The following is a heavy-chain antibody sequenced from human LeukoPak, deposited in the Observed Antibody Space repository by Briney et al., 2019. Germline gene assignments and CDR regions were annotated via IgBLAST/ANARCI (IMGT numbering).Heavy chain of an antibody. CDR1: GFSFSSYA. CDR3: ARDTDYYYGSGGNP. D-gene: IGHD3-10*01. CDR2: ISGSGGST. Sequence: PGGSLRLSCEATGFSFSSYAMSWVRQAPGKGLEWVSAISGSGGSTYYADSVKGRFTISRDNSKNSLYLQMNSLRAEDTAVYYCARDTDYYYGSGGNPWGQGTLVTVSS. V-gene: IGHV3-23*01. J-gene: IGHJ5*02.